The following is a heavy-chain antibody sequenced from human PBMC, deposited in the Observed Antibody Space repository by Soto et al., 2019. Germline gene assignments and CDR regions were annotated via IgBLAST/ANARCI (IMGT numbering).Heavy chain of an antibody. J-gene: IGHJ4*02. CDR1: GGSFSGYY. CDR3: ARTATIFPRFDY. D-gene: IGHD5-12*01. V-gene: IGHV4-34*01. CDR2: INHSGST. Sequence: PSETLSLTCAVYGGSFSGYYWSWIRQPPGKGLEWIGEINHSGSTNYNPSLKSRVTISVDTSKNQFSLKLSSVTAADTAVYYCARTATIFPRFDYWGQGTLVTVS.